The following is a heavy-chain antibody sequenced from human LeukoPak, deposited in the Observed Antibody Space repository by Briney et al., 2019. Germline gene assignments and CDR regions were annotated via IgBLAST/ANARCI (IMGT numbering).Heavy chain of an antibody. CDR1: GFTFDDYA. J-gene: IGHJ6*03. CDR2: ISWNSGSI. Sequence: QTGGSLRLSCAASGFTFDDYAMHWVRQAPGKGLEWVSGISWNSGSIGYADSVKGRFTISRDNAKNSLYLQMNSLRAEDTALYYCAKDSSGDYYYYYMDVWGKGTTVTISS. V-gene: IGHV3-9*01. D-gene: IGHD2-15*01. CDR3: AKDSSGDYYYYYMDV.